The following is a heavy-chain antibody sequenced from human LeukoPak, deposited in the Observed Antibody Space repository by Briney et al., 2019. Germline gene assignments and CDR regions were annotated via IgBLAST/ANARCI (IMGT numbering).Heavy chain of an antibody. V-gene: IGHV4-39*01. D-gene: IGHD1-26*01. J-gene: IGHJ4*02. CDR2: IYYSGST. CDR1: GGSISSSSYY. CDR3: ARQWELVIDY. Sequence: ASETLSLTCTVSGGSISSSSYYWGWIRKPPGKGLEWIGSIYYSGSTYYNTSLKSRVTISVDTSKNQFSLKLSSVTAADTAVYYCARQWELVIDYWGQGTLVTVSS.